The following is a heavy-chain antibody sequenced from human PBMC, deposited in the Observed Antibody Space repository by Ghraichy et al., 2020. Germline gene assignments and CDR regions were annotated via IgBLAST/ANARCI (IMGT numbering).Heavy chain of an antibody. V-gene: IGHV4-39*01. CDR3: ARVPITGTPGPFDP. CDR2: IYYSGST. D-gene: IGHD1-20*01. Sequence: SETLSLTCTVSGGSISSSSYYWGWIRQPPGKGLEWIGSIYYSGSTYYNPSLKSRVTISVDTSKNQFSLKLSSVTAADTAVYYCARVPITGTPGPFDPWGQGTLVTVSS. J-gene: IGHJ5*02. CDR1: GGSISSSSYY.